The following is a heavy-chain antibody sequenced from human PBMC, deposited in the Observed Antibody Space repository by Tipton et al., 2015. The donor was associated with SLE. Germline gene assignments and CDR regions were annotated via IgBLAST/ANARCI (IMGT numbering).Heavy chain of an antibody. D-gene: IGHD6-13*01. Sequence: LRLSCVVSGFTFSSYSMNWVRQAPGKGLEWVSSISSSSSYIYYADSVKGRFTISRDNAKNSLYLQMNSLRAEDTAVYYCARNIIAAAGYFDYWGQGTLVTVSS. V-gene: IGHV3-21*03. CDR3: ARNIIAAAGYFDY. J-gene: IGHJ4*02. CDR1: GFTFSSYS. CDR2: ISSSSSYI.